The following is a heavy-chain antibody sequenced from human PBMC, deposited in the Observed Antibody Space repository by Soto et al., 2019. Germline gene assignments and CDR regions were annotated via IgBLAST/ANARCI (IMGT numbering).Heavy chain of an antibody. V-gene: IGHV1-69*01. Sequence: QVQLVQSGAEVKKPGSSVKVSCKASGGTFSSYAISWVRQAPGQGLEWMGGIIPIFGTANYAQKFQGRATITGDESTSTAYMELSSLRSEDTAVYYCARDITMVRGVIANWFDPWGQGTLVTVSS. D-gene: IGHD3-10*01. CDR3: ARDITMVRGVIANWFDP. CDR2: IIPIFGTA. CDR1: GGTFSSYA. J-gene: IGHJ5*02.